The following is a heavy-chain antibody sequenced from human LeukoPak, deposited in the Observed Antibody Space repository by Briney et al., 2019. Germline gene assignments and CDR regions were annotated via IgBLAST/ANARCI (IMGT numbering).Heavy chain of an antibody. CDR3: ARRGCSGSSCYSGWFDP. Sequence: GEPLQISCKGSGSIFSSYWIGWVRQLPGKGVEWMGIIDPGDPENRYSTSLQGQFTISEKKSICTAYLQWSSLKASDTAMYYCARRGCSGSSCYSGWFDPWGQGTLVTVSS. D-gene: IGHD2-15*01. CDR1: GSIFSSYW. V-gene: IGHV5-51*01. J-gene: IGHJ5*02. CDR2: IDPGDPEN.